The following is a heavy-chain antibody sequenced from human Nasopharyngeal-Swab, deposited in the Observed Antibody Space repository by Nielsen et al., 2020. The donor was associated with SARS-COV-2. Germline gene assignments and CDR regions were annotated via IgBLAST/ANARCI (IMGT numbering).Heavy chain of an antibody. V-gene: IGHV3-21*01. J-gene: IGHJ4*02. CDR3: ARERRDCSSTSCSLRY. CDR2: ISSSSSYI. CDR1: GFPFSSYS. D-gene: IGHD2-2*01. Sequence: LKISCAASGFPFSSYSMNWVRQAPGKGLEWVSSISSSSSYIYYADSVKGRFTISRDNAKNSLYLQMNSLRAEDTAVYYCARERRDCSSTSCSLRYWGQGTLVTVSS.